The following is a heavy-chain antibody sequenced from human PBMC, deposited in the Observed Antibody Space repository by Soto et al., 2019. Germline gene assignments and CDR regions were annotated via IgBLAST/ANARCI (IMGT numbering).Heavy chain of an antibody. CDR3: ARDWRGYGDYLN. V-gene: IGHV1-69*08. Sequence: QVQLVQSGAEVKKPGSSVKVSCKASGGTFSSYTISWVRQAPGQGLEWMGRIIPILGIANYAQKFQGRVTITADKSTSTAYMELSSLRSEDTAVYYCARDWRGYGDYLNWGQGTLVTVSS. CDR1: GGTFSSYT. J-gene: IGHJ4*02. D-gene: IGHD4-17*01. CDR2: IIPILGIA.